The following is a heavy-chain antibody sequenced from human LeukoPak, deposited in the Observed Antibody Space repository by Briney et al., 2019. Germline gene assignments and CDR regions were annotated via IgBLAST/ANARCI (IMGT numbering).Heavy chain of an antibody. D-gene: IGHD3-22*01. J-gene: IGHJ3*02. Sequence: SETLSLTCTVSGGSVSSGGYYWSWIRQHPGKGLEWTGYIYYSGSTYYNPSLKSRVTISVDTSKNQFSLKLSSVTAADTAVYYCARVPYYYDSSGQGIWGQGTMVTVSS. CDR2: IYYSGST. V-gene: IGHV4-31*02. CDR1: GGSVSSGGYY. CDR3: ARVPYYYDSSGQGI.